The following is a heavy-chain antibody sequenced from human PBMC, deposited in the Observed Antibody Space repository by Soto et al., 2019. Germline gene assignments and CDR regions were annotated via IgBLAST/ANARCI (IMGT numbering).Heavy chain of an antibody. V-gene: IGHV1-2*04. CDR3: ARDQENYYGSGRGNGMDV. CDR1: GYTFAGYY. J-gene: IGHJ6*01. D-gene: IGHD3-10*01. CDR2: INPNSGGT. Sequence: GASVKVSCKASGYTFAGYYMHWVRQAPGQGLEWMGWINPNSGGTNYAQKFQGWVTMTRDTSISTAYMELSRLRSDDTAVYYCARDQENYYGSGRGNGMDVWGQGXTVTVSS.